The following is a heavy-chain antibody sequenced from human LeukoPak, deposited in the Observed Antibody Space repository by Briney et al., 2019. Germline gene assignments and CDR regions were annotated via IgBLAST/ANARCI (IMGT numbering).Heavy chain of an antibody. CDR2: ISSGSKYI. CDR3: ARDLSGYGWRHYYAMDV. CDR1: GFTFSSYG. V-gene: IGHV3-21*01. J-gene: IGHJ6*04. Sequence: PGGSLRLSCAASGFTFSSYGMNWVRQAPGKGLEWVSCISSGSKYIYYADSLKGRFTISRDDAQNSLYLRMNSLRAEDTAVYYCARDLSGYGWRHYYAMDVWGKGTTVTVSS. D-gene: IGHD5-12*01.